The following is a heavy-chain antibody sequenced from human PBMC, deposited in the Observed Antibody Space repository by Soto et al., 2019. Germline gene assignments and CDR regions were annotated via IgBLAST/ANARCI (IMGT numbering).Heavy chain of an antibody. CDR2: IYYSGST. V-gene: IGHV4-59*08. J-gene: IGHJ6*03. CDR1: GGSISSYY. D-gene: IGHD1-7*01. CDR3: ARTTGTTRRMHV. Sequence: SETLSLTCTVSGGSISSYYWSWIRQPPGKGLEWIGYIYYSGSTNYNPSLKSRVTISVDTYKNQFPLKLSSVTAADTAVYYCARTTGTTRRMHVWGKGTTVTAS.